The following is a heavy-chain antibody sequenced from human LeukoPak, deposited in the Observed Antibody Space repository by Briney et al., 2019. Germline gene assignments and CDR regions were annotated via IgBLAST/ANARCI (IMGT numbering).Heavy chain of an antibody. CDR2: ILNDGSQE. Sequence: GGSLRLSCAPSGFTFSSYGMHWVRQAPGKGLEWVAVILNDGSQEKYADSVKGRFTISRDNSKNTLFLQMNSLRAEDTAVYYCARDDALGDNALDIWGQGTMVTVSS. V-gene: IGHV3-33*01. CDR1: GFTFSSYG. CDR3: ARDDALGDNALDI. D-gene: IGHD3-16*01. J-gene: IGHJ3*02.